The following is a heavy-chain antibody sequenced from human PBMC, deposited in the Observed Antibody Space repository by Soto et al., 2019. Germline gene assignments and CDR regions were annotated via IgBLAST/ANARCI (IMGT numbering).Heavy chain of an antibody. Sequence: QVQLVQSGAEVKKPGSSVKVSCKASGGSFSNYAVNWVRQAPGQGLEWMGGIIPIFGTTNNAQKFQGRVTITADESTSTAYMDLSSLRSADTAVYYCEIGTYFFDSIGYDGAFDIWGQGTVVTVSS. CDR3: EIGTYFFDSIGYDGAFDI. J-gene: IGHJ3*02. CDR1: GGSFSNYA. D-gene: IGHD3-22*01. V-gene: IGHV1-69*01. CDR2: IIPIFGTT.